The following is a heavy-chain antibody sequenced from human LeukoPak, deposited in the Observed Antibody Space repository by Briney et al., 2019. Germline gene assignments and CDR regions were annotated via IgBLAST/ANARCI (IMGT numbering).Heavy chain of an antibody. J-gene: IGHJ4*02. CDR1: GFTFSSHW. Sequence: GASLRLSCAASGFTFSSHWMTWVRQAPGKGLEWVANIKTDGSDKHYVDSVRGRFTISRDNAKNSVYLQMNSLRAEDTAMYYCATYYYNSGPCKDWGQGTLVTVSS. CDR2: IKTDGSDK. CDR3: ATYYYNSGPCKD. D-gene: IGHD3-22*01. V-gene: IGHV3-7*05.